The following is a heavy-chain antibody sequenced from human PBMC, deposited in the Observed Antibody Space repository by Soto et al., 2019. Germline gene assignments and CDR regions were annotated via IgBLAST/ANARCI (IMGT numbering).Heavy chain of an antibody. D-gene: IGHD3-22*01. Sequence: PGGSLRISCAASGVPFSSYAMHWVRKAPGKGLEWVSAISGSGGSTYYAYSVKGRFTISRDNSKNTLHLQMNSLRAEDTAVYYCAKDTPYDGSGYPFAYLGQGTLVPVSS. J-gene: IGHJ4*02. CDR3: AKDTPYDGSGYPFAY. CDR2: ISGSGGST. V-gene: IGHV3-23*01. CDR1: GVPFSSYA.